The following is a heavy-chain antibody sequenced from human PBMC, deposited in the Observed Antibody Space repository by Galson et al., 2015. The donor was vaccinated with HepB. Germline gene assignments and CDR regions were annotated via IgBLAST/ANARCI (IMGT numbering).Heavy chain of an antibody. J-gene: IGHJ4*02. CDR2: ISADGSDK. D-gene: IGHD5-12*01. Sequence: SLRLSCAVSGFTFSNYAMHWVRHAPGKGLEWVAVISADGSDKYYVDSVKARSTGSRDNSTNTLSLQMNSLRPEDTAVFYCARSQDIVATITIGDDAPFDYWGQGTLVTVSS. V-gene: IGHV3-30-3*01. CDR3: ARSQDIVATITIGDDAPFDY. CDR1: GFTFSNYA.